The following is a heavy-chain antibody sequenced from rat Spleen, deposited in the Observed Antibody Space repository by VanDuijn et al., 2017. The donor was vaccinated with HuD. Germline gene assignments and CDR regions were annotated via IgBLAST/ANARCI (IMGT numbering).Heavy chain of an antibody. CDR2: ITNTGGST. CDR1: GFTFNNYW. J-gene: IGHJ1*01. D-gene: IGHD2-2*01. V-gene: IGHV5-31*01. CDR3: ARAGYLRDWYFDF. Sequence: EVQLVESGGGLVQPGRSLKLSCVASGFTFNNYWMTWIRQAPGKGLEWVASITNTGGSTYYPDSVKGRFTISRDNTKNTLYLQMDNLRSEDAATYYCARAGYLRDWYFDFWGPGTVVTVSS.